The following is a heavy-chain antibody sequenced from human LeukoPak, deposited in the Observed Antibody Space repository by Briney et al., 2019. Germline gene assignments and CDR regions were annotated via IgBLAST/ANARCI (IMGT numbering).Heavy chain of an antibody. Sequence: SETLSLTCAVYGGSFSGYYWSWIRQPPGKGLEWIGEINHSGSTNYNPSLKSRVTISVDTSKNQFSLKLSSVTAADTAVYYCARARYGDYSPPHAFDIWDQGTMVTVSS. CDR3: ARARYGDYSPPHAFDI. CDR1: GGSFSGYY. V-gene: IGHV4-34*01. CDR2: INHSGST. D-gene: IGHD4-17*01. J-gene: IGHJ3*02.